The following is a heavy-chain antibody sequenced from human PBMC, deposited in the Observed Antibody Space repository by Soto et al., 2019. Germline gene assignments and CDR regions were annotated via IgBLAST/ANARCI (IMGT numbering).Heavy chain of an antibody. J-gene: IGHJ5*01. CDR2: IIPIFGTA. CDR1: GGTFSSYA. V-gene: IGHV1-69*14. CDR3: AAPYGSGRYYNGFDS. Sequence: QVQLVQSGAEVKKPGSSVKVSCKASGGTFSSYAISWVRQAPGQGLEWMGGIIPIFGTANYAQKFQGRVQITADKSTSTAYMELSSQRSGDTAVYYCAAPYGSGRYYNGFDSWGQGTLVTVSS. D-gene: IGHD3-10*01.